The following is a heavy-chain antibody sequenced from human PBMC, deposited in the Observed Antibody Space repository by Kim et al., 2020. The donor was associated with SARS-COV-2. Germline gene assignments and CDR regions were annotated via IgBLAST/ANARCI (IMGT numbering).Heavy chain of an antibody. J-gene: IGHJ4*02. D-gene: IGHD6-19*01. V-gene: IGHV3-9*01. CDR3: AKGRIAVAGNFDY. Sequence: YADSVKGRFTISRDNAKNSLYLQMNSLRAEDTALYYCAKGRIAVAGNFDYWGQGTLVTVSS.